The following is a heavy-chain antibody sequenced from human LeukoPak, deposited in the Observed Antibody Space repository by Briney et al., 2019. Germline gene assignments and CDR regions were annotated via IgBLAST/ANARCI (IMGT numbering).Heavy chain of an antibody. CDR2: INPSGGST. Sequence: ASVKVSCKASGYTFTSYYMHWVRQAPGQGLEWMGIINPSGGSTSYAQKFQGRVTMTRDTSTSTVYMELSSLRSEDTAVYYCVRSYCSGGSCSHRPYYSFDYWGQGTLVTVSS. CDR3: VRSYCSGGSCSHRPYYSFDY. CDR1: GYTFTSYY. J-gene: IGHJ4*02. D-gene: IGHD2-15*01. V-gene: IGHV1-46*01.